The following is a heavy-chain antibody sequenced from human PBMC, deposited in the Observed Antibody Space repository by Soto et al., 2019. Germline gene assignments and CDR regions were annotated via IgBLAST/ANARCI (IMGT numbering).Heavy chain of an antibody. CDR1: GCTFTSYA. J-gene: IGHJ4*02. CDR2: INAGNGNT. CDR3: ARSIVVVTALDY. V-gene: IGHV1-3*01. D-gene: IGHD2-21*02. Sequence: SVKVSCKASGCTFTSYAMQWVRQAPGQRLEWMGWINAGNGNTKYSQKFQGRVTITRDTSASTAYMELSSLRSEDTAVYYCARSIVVVTALDYWGQGTLVTVSS.